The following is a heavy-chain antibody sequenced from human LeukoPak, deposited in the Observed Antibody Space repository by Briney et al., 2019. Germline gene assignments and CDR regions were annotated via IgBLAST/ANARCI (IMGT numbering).Heavy chain of an antibody. J-gene: IGHJ4*02. CDR2: INPNSDAT. Sequence: ASVKVSCKASGYTFTGYYMHWVRQAPGQGLEWMGWINPNSDATNYAQNLQGRVTMTTDTSISTAYMELSSLRSDDTALYYCAREYNWLQLQGYFDFWGQGTQVTVSS. D-gene: IGHD5-24*01. CDR3: AREYNWLQLQGYFDF. V-gene: IGHV1-2*02. CDR1: GYTFTGYY.